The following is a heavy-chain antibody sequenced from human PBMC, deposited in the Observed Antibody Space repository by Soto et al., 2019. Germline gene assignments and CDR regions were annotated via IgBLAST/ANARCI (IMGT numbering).Heavy chain of an antibody. CDR2: IIPVFGTP. Sequence: SVKVSCKSSGYIFKNYAVTWLRQAPGQGLEWMGGIIPVFGTPDYSQKFRGRVTITADESTSTVYMELRSLTSEDTAVYYCSRHLYDYVWGSYRHWGQXXXVTVSX. D-gene: IGHD3-16*02. CDR1: GYIFKNYA. V-gene: IGHV1-69*13. CDR3: SRHLYDYVWGSYRH. J-gene: IGHJ1*01.